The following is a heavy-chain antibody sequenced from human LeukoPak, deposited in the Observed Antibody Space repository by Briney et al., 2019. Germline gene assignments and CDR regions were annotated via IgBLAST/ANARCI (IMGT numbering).Heavy chain of an antibody. J-gene: IGHJ5*02. CDR2: ISYDGSDK. D-gene: IGHD6-13*01. V-gene: IGHV3-30*04. CDR1: GFTFSSYA. CDR3: ASVHFDFPYSSSWYTGNWFDP. Sequence: PGGSLRLSCAASGFTFSSYAMHWVRQAPGKGLEWVAVISYDGSDKYYADSMKGRFTISRDNSKNTLYLQMNSLRAEDTAVYYCASVHFDFPYSSSWYTGNWFDPWGQGTLVTVSS.